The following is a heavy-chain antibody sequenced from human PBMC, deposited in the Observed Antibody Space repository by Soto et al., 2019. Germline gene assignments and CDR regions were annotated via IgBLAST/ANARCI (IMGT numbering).Heavy chain of an antibody. D-gene: IGHD3-9*01. J-gene: IGHJ6*02. CDR3: ARDDQYYDILTGYNYYGMDV. CDR2: ISAYNGNT. Sequence: ASVKVSCKASGYTFTSYGISWVRQAPGQGLEWMGWISAYNGNTSYAQKLQGRVTMTTDTSTSTAYMELRSLRSDDTAVYYCARDDQYYDILTGYNYYGMDVWGQGTTVTV. CDR1: GYTFTSYG. V-gene: IGHV1-18*04.